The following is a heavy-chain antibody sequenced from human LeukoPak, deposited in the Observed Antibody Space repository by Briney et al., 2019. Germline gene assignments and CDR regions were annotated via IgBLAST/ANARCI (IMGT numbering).Heavy chain of an antibody. V-gene: IGHV3-23*01. CDR2: ISGSGAIT. CDR1: GFRFSSYG. CDR3: AKGAGGGYYSFDY. Sequence: GGSLRLSCAASGFRFSSYGMSWVRQAPGEGLEWVSIISGSGAITHYADSEKGRFTISRDNPKNTLYLQMNSLRVEDTAVYYCAKGAGGGYYSFDYWGQGTLVTVSS. J-gene: IGHJ4*02. D-gene: IGHD3-22*01.